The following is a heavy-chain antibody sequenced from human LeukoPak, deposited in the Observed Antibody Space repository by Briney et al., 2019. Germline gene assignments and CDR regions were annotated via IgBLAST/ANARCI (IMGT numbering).Heavy chain of an antibody. CDR2: ISYDGSNE. CDR3: AKLDRVAPRVGGFDP. J-gene: IGHJ5*02. Sequence: GGSLRLSCVASGFTFSSYGMHWVRQAPGKGLEWVAFISYDGSNENIADSVKGRFIISRDNSKNTLYLQMNSLRAEDTAVYYCAKLDRVAPRVGGFDPWGQGTLVTVSS. D-gene: IGHD1-1*01. CDR1: GFTFSSYG. V-gene: IGHV3-30*18.